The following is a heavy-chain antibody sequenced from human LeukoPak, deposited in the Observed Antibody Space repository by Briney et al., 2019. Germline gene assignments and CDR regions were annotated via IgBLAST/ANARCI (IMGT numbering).Heavy chain of an antibody. V-gene: IGHV3-49*04. CDR2: IRSKAFGATT. J-gene: IGHJ6*03. Sequence: GGSLRLSCTASGFTFGDYGMSWVRRAPGKGLECVGFIRSKAFGATTEYAASVKGRFTMSRDDSESIAYLQMTSLKAEDTAMYYCTRNPLSGSSQNYYYMDVWGKGTTVTVSS. CDR1: GFTFGDYG. CDR3: TRNPLSGSSQNYYYMDV. D-gene: IGHD6-13*01.